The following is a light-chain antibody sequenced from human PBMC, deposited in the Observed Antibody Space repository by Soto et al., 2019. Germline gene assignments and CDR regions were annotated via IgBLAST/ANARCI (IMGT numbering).Light chain of an antibody. CDR2: WAS. J-gene: IGKJ2*01. Sequence: EIVMTQSPDSLAVSLGERATINCKSSQSVLYSSNNKNYLAWYQQKPGQPPKLHIYWASTRESGVPDRFSGSGYGTDFTLTISSLQAEDVAVYYCQQYYSTPYTFGQGTKLEIK. CDR1: QSVLYSSNNKNY. V-gene: IGKV4-1*01. CDR3: QQYYSTPYT.